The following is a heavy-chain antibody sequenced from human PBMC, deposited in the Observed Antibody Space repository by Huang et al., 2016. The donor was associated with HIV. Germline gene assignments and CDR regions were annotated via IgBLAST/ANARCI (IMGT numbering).Heavy chain of an antibody. J-gene: IGHJ4*02. V-gene: IGHV1-69*01. D-gene: IGHD3-16*02. CDR3: ARGVPYDYSWGSHRYYFDS. CDR2: IIPIFGTA. Sequence: QVQLVQSGPEVKKPGSSVKVSCKASGGTFKNYAFNWARQAPGQGREWVGGIIPIFGTAEDAQKFQGRVTIAADESTSTASMELTSLRAEDTAVYFCARGVPYDYSWGSHRYYFDSWGQGTLVTVSS. CDR1: GGTFKNYA.